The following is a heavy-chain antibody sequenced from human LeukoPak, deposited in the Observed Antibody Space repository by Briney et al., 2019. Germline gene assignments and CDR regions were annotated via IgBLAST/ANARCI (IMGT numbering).Heavy chain of an antibody. Sequence: SETLSLTRTVSGGSISSYYWSWIRQPPGKGLEWIGYTYYSGSTNYNPSLRSRVTISVDTSKNQFSLKLSSVTAADTAVYYCARSSDHCSSTSCSTPFDYWGQGTLVTVSS. CDR1: GGSISSYY. V-gene: IGHV4-59*01. CDR3: ARSSDHCSSTSCSTPFDY. J-gene: IGHJ4*02. D-gene: IGHD2-2*01. CDR2: TYYSGST.